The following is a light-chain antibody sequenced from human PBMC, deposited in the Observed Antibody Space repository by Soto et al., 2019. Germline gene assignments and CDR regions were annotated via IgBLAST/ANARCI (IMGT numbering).Light chain of an antibody. CDR3: HQSYTNPLT. J-gene: IGKJ5*01. V-gene: IGKV1-39*01. Sequence: DIQMTQSPSSLSASVGDRVAITCRASQSISTSLTWCQQKPGKAPKLLXYAASSLQSGVPSRFSGSGSGTDSTLTISDLQPEDFATYYCHQSYTNPLTFGQGTRLEIK. CDR1: QSISTS. CDR2: AAS.